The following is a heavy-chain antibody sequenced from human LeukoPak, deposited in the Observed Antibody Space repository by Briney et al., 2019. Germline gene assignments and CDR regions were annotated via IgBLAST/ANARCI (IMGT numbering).Heavy chain of an antibody. CDR2: ITTSGETT. J-gene: IGHJ4*02. CDR1: GSIPFNSYS. CDR3: AKMQGYFDY. Sequence: GGSLRLSCAASGSIPFNSYSMSWVRQAPGKGLEWVSAITTSGETTYYADSVKGRFTISRDNSKNMVYLQMNSLRAEDAATYYCAKMQGYFDYWGQGSLVTVSS. V-gene: IGHV3-23*01.